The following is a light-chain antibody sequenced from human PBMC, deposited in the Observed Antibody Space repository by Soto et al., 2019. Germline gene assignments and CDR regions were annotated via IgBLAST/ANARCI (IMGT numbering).Light chain of an antibody. CDR2: GAS. Sequence: EIVLTQSPGTLSLSPGERATLSCRASQNVSSSYLAWYQQKPGQAPRLLIYGASSRATGIPDRFSGSGSGTDFTLTISRLEPEDFAVYYCQQYGSSPLAFGGGTKVEI. V-gene: IGKV3-20*01. CDR1: QNVSSSY. CDR3: QQYGSSPLA. J-gene: IGKJ4*01.